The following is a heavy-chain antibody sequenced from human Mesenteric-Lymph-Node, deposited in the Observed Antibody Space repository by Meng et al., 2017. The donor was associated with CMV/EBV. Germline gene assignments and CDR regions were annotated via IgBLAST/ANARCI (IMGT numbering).Heavy chain of an antibody. CDR1: GGTFSSYA. J-gene: IGHJ4*02. CDR3: AKDSEEGIAAFLDY. D-gene: IGHD6-13*01. CDR2: IIPIFGTA. Sequence: SVKVSCKASGGTFSSYAISWVRQAPGQGLEWMGGIIPIFGTANYAQKFQGRVTITTDESTSTAYMELSSLRSEDTALYYCAKDSEEGIAAFLDYWGQGTLVTVSS. V-gene: IGHV1-69*05.